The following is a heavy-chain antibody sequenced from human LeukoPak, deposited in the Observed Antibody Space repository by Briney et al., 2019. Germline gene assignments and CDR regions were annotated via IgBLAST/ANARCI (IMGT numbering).Heavy chain of an antibody. V-gene: IGHV3-23*01. CDR3: AKGGYAFDI. CDR2: ISGSGGST. Sequence: GGSLRLSCAASGFTVSSYAMSWVRQAPGKGLEWVSAISGSGGSTYYADSVKGRFTISRDNTKNTLYLQTNSLRAEDTAVYYCAKGGYAFDIWGQGTMVTVSS. CDR1: GFTVSSYA. J-gene: IGHJ3*02.